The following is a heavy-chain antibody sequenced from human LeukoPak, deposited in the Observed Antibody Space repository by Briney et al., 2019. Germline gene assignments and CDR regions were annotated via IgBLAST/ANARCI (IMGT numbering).Heavy chain of an antibody. Sequence: SGGSLRLSCAASGFTFSSYSMNWVRQAPGKGLEWIGSIYYSGTTYYNPSLKSRVTISVDTSKNQFSLKLSSVTAADTAVYYCARDRGGPGSWLSWGQGTLVTVSS. J-gene: IGHJ5*02. CDR2: IYYSGTT. CDR1: GFTFSSYS. CDR3: ARDRGGPGSWLS. V-gene: IGHV4-39*07. D-gene: IGHD3-10*01.